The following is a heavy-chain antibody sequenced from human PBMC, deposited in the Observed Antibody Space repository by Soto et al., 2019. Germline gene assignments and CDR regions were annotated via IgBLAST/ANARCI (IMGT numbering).Heavy chain of an antibody. V-gene: IGHV4-30-2*01. Sequence: PSESLSLTCGVSGDTICTGGYSWAWIRQPPGKALEWIGHTYHSGNPYYNPSLKSRVIISVDRSKNQFSLKLNSMTAADTAVYYCARVPTPWGQGTLVTVSS. CDR1: GDTICTGGYS. CDR3: ARVPTP. J-gene: IGHJ5*02. CDR2: TYHSGNP.